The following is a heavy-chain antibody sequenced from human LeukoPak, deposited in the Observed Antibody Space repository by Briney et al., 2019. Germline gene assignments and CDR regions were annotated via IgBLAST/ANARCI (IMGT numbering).Heavy chain of an antibody. V-gene: IGHV3-15*01. CDR2: IQSKTDGGTT. CDR3: TLHPIGYCTTTSCYSYFDY. J-gene: IGHJ4*02. CDR1: GFTFSDAW. Sequence: GGSLRLSCAASGFTFSDAWMNWVRQAPGKGREWVGRIQSKTDGGTTDYAAPVKGRFTISRDDSKNTLYLQMNGLETEDTAVYYCTLHPIGYCTTTSCYSYFDYWGQGTLVTVSS. D-gene: IGHD2-2*02.